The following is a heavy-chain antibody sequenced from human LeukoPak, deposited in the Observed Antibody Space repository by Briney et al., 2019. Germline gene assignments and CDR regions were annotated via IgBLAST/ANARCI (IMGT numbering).Heavy chain of an antibody. CDR1: GGPISSSSYY. J-gene: IGHJ6*03. V-gene: IGHV4-39*07. Sequence: KTSETLSLTCTVSGGPISSSSYYWGWIRQPPGKGLEWIGSIYCSGSTYYNPSLKSRVTISVDKSKNQFSLKLSSVTAADTAVYYCARSNGSGSYYAYYYYYYYMDVWGKGTTVTVSS. CDR2: IYCSGST. D-gene: IGHD3-10*01. CDR3: ARSNGSGSYYAYYYYYYYMDV.